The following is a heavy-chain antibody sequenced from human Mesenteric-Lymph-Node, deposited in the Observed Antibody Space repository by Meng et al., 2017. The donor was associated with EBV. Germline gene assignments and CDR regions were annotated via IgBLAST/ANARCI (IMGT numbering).Heavy chain of an antibody. V-gene: IGHV7-4-1*02. CDR1: GYTFTPYS. CDR2: INPHTGNP. D-gene: IGHD3-10*01. CDR3: ARDKGRTDFDY. J-gene: IGHJ4*02. Sequence: QVQLVQSGSELKKPGASVEISCKASGYTFTPYSINWVRQAPGQGLEWMGWINPHTGNPTYAQGFTGRFVFSLDTSVSTAYLQITSLKAEDTAVYYCARDKGRTDFDYWGQGILVTVSS.